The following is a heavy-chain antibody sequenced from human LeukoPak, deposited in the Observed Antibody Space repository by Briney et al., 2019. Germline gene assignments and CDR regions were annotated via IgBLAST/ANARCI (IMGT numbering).Heavy chain of an antibody. J-gene: IGHJ6*03. CDR1: GGTFSSYA. D-gene: IGHD3-3*01. CDR2: ISAYNGNT. V-gene: IGHV1-18*01. CDR3: ARALHSNYDFWSGGWGVYYYMDV. Sequence: ASVKVSCKASGGTFSSYAISWVRQAPGQGLEWMGWISAYNGNTNYAQKLQGRVTMTTDTSTSTAYMELRSLRSDDTAVYYCARALHSNYDFWSGGWGVYYYMDVWGKGTTVTVSS.